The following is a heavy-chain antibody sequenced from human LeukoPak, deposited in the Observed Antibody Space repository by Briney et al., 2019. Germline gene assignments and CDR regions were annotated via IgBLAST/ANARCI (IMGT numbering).Heavy chain of an antibody. Sequence: GGSLRLSCAASGFTFSSYSMNWVRQAPGKGLEWVSSISSSSYIYYADSVKGRFTISRDNAKNSLYLQMNSLRAEDTAVYYCARDYDFWSGTLAFDIWGQGTMVTVSS. CDR2: ISSSSYI. CDR1: GFTFSSYS. CDR3: ARDYDFWSGTLAFDI. J-gene: IGHJ3*02. D-gene: IGHD3-3*01. V-gene: IGHV3-21*01.